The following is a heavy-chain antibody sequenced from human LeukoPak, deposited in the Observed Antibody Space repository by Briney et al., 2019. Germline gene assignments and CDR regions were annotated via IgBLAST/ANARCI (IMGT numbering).Heavy chain of an antibody. J-gene: IGHJ5*02. CDR3: ARDPAMTFNWFDP. CDR1: GYSISSGY. Sequence: SETLSLTCGVSGYSISSGYWAWIRQPPGKGLEWIASIYHSGTTYSNPSLQSRVTLSVDASRNQFSLKLSAVTAADTAVYYRARDPAMTFNWFDPWGQGTLVIVSS. D-gene: IGHD2-21*02. V-gene: IGHV4-38-2*02. CDR2: IYHSGTT.